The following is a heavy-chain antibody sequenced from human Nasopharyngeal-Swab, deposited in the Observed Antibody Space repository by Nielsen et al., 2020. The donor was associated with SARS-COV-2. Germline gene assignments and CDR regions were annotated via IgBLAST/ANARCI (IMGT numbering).Heavy chain of an antibody. CDR2: ISSSSSYI. CDR3: ARDAPEDIVVVVAATKYYYYGMDV. J-gene: IGHJ6*02. CDR1: GFTFSSYS. Sequence: ESLKISCAASGFTFSSYSMNWVRQAPGKGLEWVSSISSSSSYIYYADSVKGRFTISRDNAKNSLYLQMNSLRAEDTAVYYCARDAPEDIVVVVAATKYYYYGMDVWGQGTTVTVSS. D-gene: IGHD2-15*01. V-gene: IGHV3-21*01.